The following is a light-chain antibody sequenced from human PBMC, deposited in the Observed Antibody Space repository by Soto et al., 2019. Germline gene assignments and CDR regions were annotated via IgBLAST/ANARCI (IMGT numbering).Light chain of an antibody. Sequence: SVLTQPPSVSAAPGQRVSISCSGSDSNIGNNYISWYRQVPGTAPKVVIYDNNKRPSWIPDRFSASKSGTSSTLAITGLRTGDEAFYYCGTWDSSLTSWVFGGGTKLTVL. CDR2: DNN. V-gene: IGLV1-51*01. J-gene: IGLJ3*02. CDR3: GTWDSSLTSWV. CDR1: DSNIGNNY.